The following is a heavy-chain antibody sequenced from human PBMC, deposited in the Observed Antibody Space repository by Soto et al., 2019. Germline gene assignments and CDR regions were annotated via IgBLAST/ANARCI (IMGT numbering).Heavy chain of an antibody. CDR2: MSGTAGNT. V-gene: IGHV3-23*01. Sequence: EVQLLESGGGSVQPGGSLRLSCAASGFTFSNYAMTWVRQAPGKGLEWVSTMSGTAGNTYYADSVKGRFTISRDNSKNTLYLQMNSLRAEDTAVYYCAKKYYFGSGSYVFYFDYCGQGTLVTVSS. CDR1: GFTFSNYA. J-gene: IGHJ4*02. CDR3: AKKYYFGSGSYVFYFDY. D-gene: IGHD3-10*01.